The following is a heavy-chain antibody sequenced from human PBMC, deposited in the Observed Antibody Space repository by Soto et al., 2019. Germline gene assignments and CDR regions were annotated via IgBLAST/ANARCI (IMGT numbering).Heavy chain of an antibody. D-gene: IGHD4-17*01. V-gene: IGHV4-4*02. CDR1: GGSISSSNW. J-gene: IGHJ6*03. CDR3: ARSTVTTSGYYYYYYMDV. CDR2: IYHSGST. Sequence: PSETLSLTCAVSGGSISSSNWWSWVRQPPGKGLEWIGEIYHSGSTNYNPSLKSRVTISVDKSKNQFSLKLSSVTAADTAVYYCARSTVTTSGYYYYYYMDVWGKGTTVTVSS.